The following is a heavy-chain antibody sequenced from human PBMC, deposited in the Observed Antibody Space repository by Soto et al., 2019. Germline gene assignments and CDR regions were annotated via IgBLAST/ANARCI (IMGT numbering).Heavy chain of an antibody. CDR1: GGSVSSSNW. CDR2: IYHSGST. J-gene: IGHJ4*02. D-gene: IGHD5-18*01. Sequence: QVHLQESGPGLVEPSGTLSLTCAVSGGSVSSSNWWSWVRQPPGKGLEWIAKIYHSGSTHYNPSLKSRVTISVDKSKNQFSLKLTSVTAADTAVYYCAREGYNYDHNYWGQGTLVTVSS. V-gene: IGHV4-4*02. CDR3: AREGYNYDHNY.